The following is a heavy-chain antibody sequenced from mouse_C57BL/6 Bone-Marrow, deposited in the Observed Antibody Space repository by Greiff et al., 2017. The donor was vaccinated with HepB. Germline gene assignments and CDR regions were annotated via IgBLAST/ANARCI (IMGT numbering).Heavy chain of an antibody. D-gene: IGHD1-1*01. CDR2: ISNGGGST. J-gene: IGHJ4*01. V-gene: IGHV5-12*01. CDR1: GFTFSDYY. CDR3: ASTSTTVVARDYAMDY. Sequence: EVKLMESGGGLVQPGGSLKLSCAASGFTFSDYYMYWVRQTPEKRLEWVAYISNGGGSTYYPDTVKGRCPISRDNAKNTLYLQMSRLKSEDTAMYYCASTSTTVVARDYAMDYWGQGTSVTVSS.